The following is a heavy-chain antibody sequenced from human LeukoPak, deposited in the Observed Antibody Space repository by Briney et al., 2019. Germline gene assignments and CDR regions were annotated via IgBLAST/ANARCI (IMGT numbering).Heavy chain of an antibody. CDR3: ARTSWSGTYYYYYMDV. CDR1: GFTFSSYS. J-gene: IGHJ6*03. D-gene: IGHD6-13*01. Sequence: PGGSLRLSCAASGFTFSSYSMNWVRQAPGKGLEWVSSISSSGSTIYYADSVKGRFTISRDNAKNSLYLQMNSLRAEDTAVYYCARTSWSGTYYYYYMDVWGKGTTVTVSS. CDR2: ISSSGSTI. V-gene: IGHV3-48*04.